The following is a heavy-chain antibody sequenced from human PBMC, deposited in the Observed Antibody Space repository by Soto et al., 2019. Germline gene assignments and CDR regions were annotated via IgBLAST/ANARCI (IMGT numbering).Heavy chain of an antibody. CDR1: GFTFDDYA. CDR3: AKGGQLLTEGGGD. Sequence: EVQLVESGGGLVQPGRSLRLSCAASGFTFDDYAMHWVRQAPGKGLEWVSGISWNSGSIGYADSVKGRFTLSRDNAKHSLYLQMNSLRAEDTALYYCAKGGQLLTEGGGDGGQGTLVTVSS. CDR2: ISWNSGSI. J-gene: IGHJ4*02. D-gene: IGHD2-2*01. V-gene: IGHV3-9*01.